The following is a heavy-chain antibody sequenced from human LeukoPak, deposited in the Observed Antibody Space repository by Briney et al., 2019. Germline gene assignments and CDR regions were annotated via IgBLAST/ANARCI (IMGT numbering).Heavy chain of an antibody. CDR3: ARGIAAAGTTGAWRFDY. D-gene: IGHD6-13*01. V-gene: IGHV4-4*07. CDR1: GGSISSYY. J-gene: IGHJ4*02. CDR2: IYTSGST. Sequence: SETLSLTCTVSGGSISSYYWSWIRQPAGKGLEWIGRIYTSGSTNYNPSLKSRVTMSVDTSKNQFSLKLSSVTAADTAVYYCARGIAAAGTTGAWRFDYWGQGTLVTVSS.